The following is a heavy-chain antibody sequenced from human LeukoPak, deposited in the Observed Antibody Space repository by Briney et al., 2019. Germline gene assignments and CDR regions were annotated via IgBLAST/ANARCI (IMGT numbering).Heavy chain of an antibody. J-gene: IGHJ6*03. CDR2: IGTSSTTI. Sequence: PGGSLRLSCAASGFTFSSYTMNWVRQPPGKGLEWVSNIGTSSTTIYYADSVKGRFTISRDNAKNSLYLQMNSLRADDTAVYYCATGYNWNYDYYYMDVWGKGTTVTVSS. CDR1: GFTFSSYT. CDR3: ATGYNWNYDYYYMDV. V-gene: IGHV3-48*01. D-gene: IGHD1-20*01.